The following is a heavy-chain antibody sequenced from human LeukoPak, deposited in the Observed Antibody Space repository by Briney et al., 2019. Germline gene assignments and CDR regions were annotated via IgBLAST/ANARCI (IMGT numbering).Heavy chain of an antibody. V-gene: IGHV3-48*03. CDR3: AKFLPTHIVVANYYFDY. D-gene: IGHD2-21*01. CDR2: ISVGGSTM. J-gene: IGHJ4*02. CDR1: GFTFSSYE. Sequence: PGGSLRLSCAASGFTFSSYEMNWVRQAPGKGLEWVSYISVGGSTMYYADSVKGRFTISRDTAKNSLYLQMNSLRAEDTAVYYCAKFLPTHIVVANYYFDYWGQGTLVTVSS.